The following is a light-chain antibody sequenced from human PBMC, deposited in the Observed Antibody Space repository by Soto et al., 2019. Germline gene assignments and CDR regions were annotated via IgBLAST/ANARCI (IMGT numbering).Light chain of an antibody. Sequence: EIVITQSPATLSVSPGERATLSCRASQSIRSDLAWYRQKPGQAPRLLIYDASTRATGVPARFSGSGSGTEFTLTISSLQSEDFAVYYCQQYNNWSPITFGQGTRLEIK. CDR1: QSIRSD. CDR2: DAS. J-gene: IGKJ5*01. CDR3: QQYNNWSPIT. V-gene: IGKV3-15*01.